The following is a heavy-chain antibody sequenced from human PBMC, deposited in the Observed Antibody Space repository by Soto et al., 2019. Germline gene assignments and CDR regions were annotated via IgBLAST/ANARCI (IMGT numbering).Heavy chain of an antibody. Sequence: GGSLRLSCAASGFTFSSYSMNWVRQAPGKGLEWVSYISSSSSTIYYADSVKGRFTISRDNAKNSLYLQMNSLRAEDTAVYYCARDSWTYYYGSGSQRSFDYWGQGTLVTVSS. CDR3: ARDSWTYYYGSGSQRSFDY. CDR2: ISSSSSTI. J-gene: IGHJ4*02. CDR1: GFTFSSYS. D-gene: IGHD3-10*01. V-gene: IGHV3-48*01.